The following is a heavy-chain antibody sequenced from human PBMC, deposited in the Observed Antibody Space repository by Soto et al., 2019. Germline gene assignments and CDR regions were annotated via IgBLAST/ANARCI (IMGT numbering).Heavy chain of an antibody. D-gene: IGHD3-10*01. CDR3: ARGHVSDIGGFAHY. Sequence: QVQLVQSGVEVTKPGASVKVSCKASDYTFTSYGIIWVRQAPGQGLELMGWLSAYSGDTHYSQKFQGRVTMTTDKSTTTAYMEVSSLSSDDTAVYSCARGHVSDIGGFAHYWGQGTLVIVSS. V-gene: IGHV1-18*01. CDR2: LSAYSGDT. J-gene: IGHJ4*02. CDR1: DYTFTSYG.